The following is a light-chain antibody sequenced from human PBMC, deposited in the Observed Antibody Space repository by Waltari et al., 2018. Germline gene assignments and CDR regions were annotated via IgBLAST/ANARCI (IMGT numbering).Light chain of an antibody. CDR2: SNN. J-gene: IGLJ2*01. CDR1: SSHIGSNT. Sequence: QSVLTQPPSASVTPGQRVTISCSGSSSHIGSNTVNWYQQLPGTAPKLLIYSNNQRPSGVPDRFSGSKSGTSASLAISGLQSEDEADYYCAAWDDSLNVVFGGGTKLTVL. V-gene: IGLV1-44*01. CDR3: AAWDDSLNVV.